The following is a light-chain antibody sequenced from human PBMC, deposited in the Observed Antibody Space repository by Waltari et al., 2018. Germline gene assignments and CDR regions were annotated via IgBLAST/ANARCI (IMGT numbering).Light chain of an antibody. V-gene: IGKV1-9*01. J-gene: IGKJ3*01. CDR2: AAS. Sequence: DIQLTQSPSFLSASVGDRVTITCRASQGISSYLAWYQQKPGKAPKLLIYAASPLQSGVPSRFSGSGSVTEFTLTISSLQPEDFATYYCQQLNSYPLFGPGTKVDIK. CDR1: QGISSY. CDR3: QQLNSYPL.